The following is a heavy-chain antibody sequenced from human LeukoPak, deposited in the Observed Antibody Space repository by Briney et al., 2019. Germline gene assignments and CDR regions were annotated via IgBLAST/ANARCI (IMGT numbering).Heavy chain of an antibody. D-gene: IGHD3-3*01. CDR3: ATTTICGVVIINDAFDI. V-gene: IGHV1-24*01. J-gene: IGHJ3*02. CDR1: GYTLTELS. Sequence: ASVKVSCKVSGYTLTELSMHWVRQAPGKGLEWMGGFDPEDGETIYAQKFQGRVTMTEDTSTDTAYIELSSLRSEDTAVYYCATTTICGVVIINDAFDIWGQGTMVTVSS. CDR2: FDPEDGET.